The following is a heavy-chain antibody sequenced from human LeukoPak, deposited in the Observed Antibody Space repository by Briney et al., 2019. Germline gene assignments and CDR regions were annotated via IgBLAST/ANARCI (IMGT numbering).Heavy chain of an antibody. Sequence: SETLSLTCTVSGGSISRGDYYWSWIRQPPGKGLEWIGYIYYTGSTSYNPSLKNRVIILVDTSKNQFSLKLSSVTAADTAVYYCARGPNYIWGSYQYFDYWGQGTLVTVSS. V-gene: IGHV4-30-4*01. J-gene: IGHJ4*02. CDR2: IYYTGST. CDR1: GGSISRGDYY. CDR3: ARGPNYIWGSYQYFDY. D-gene: IGHD3-16*02.